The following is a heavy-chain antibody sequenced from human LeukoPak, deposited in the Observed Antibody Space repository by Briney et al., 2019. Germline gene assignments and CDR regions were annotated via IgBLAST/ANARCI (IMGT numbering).Heavy chain of an antibody. CDR1: GGSFSGYY. J-gene: IGHJ6*03. Sequence: SETLSLTCAVYGGSFSGYYWSWIRQPPGKGLEWIGEINHSGSTNYNPSLKSRVTVSVDTSKNQFSLKLSSVTAADTAVYYCARGRSRYCSSTSCYTEDYYYYMDVWGKGTTVTASS. CDR3: ARGRSRYCSSTSCYTEDYYYYMDV. D-gene: IGHD2-2*02. CDR2: INHSGST. V-gene: IGHV4-34*01.